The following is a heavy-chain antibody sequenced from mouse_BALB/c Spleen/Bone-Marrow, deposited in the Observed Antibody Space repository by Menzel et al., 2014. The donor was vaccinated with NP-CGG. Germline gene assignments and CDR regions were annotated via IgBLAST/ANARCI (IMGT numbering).Heavy chain of an antibody. CDR3: VRDYGYGAMDY. V-gene: IGHV5-17*02. Sequence: EVKLMESGGGLVQPGGSRKLSCAASGFTFSSFGMHWVRQAPEKGLEWVAYISSGSSTIYYADTVKGRFTISRDNAKNTLFLQMTSLRSEDAAMYYCVRDYGYGAMDYWGQGTSVTVSS. D-gene: IGHD1-2*01. CDR1: GFTFSSFG. J-gene: IGHJ4*01. CDR2: ISSGSSTI.